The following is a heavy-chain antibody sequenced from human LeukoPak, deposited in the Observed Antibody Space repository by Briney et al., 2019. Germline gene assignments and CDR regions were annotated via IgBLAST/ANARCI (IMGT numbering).Heavy chain of an antibody. CDR3: ARAYYDSSGYYIAADYYFDY. D-gene: IGHD3-22*01. CDR2: INPNRGVT. J-gene: IGHJ4*02. CDR1: GDTFTGYY. Sequence: GASVKISCRASGDTFTGYYLHWVRQAPGQGLEEMGWINPNRGVTNYAQKFQGRVPITRDTSMSTAYMELSRLRSDHTAVYYCARAYYDSSGYYIAADYYFDYWGQGTLVIVSS. V-gene: IGHV1-2*02.